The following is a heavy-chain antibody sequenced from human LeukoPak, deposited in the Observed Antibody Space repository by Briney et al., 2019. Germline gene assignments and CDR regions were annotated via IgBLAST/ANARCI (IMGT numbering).Heavy chain of an antibody. J-gene: IGHJ4*02. CDR3: AKPSYYYDSSGYLPDY. CDR1: GFTFSSYG. CDR2: ISYDGSNK. D-gene: IGHD3-22*01. Sequence: PGGTLRLSCAASGFTFSSYGMHWVRQAPGKGLEWVAVISYDGSNKYYADSVKGRFTISRDNSKNTLYLQMNSLRAEDTAVYYSAKPSYYYDSSGYLPDYWGQETLGTVSS. V-gene: IGHV3-30*18.